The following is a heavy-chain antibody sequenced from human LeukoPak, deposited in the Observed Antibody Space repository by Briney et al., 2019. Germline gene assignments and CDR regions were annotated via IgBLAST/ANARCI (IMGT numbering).Heavy chain of an antibody. D-gene: IGHD3-10*01. J-gene: IGHJ3*02. CDR1: GGSFSGYY. V-gene: IGHV4-34*01. CDR2: INHSGST. Sequence: PSETLSLTCAVYGGSFSGYYWSWIRQPPGKGLEWIGEINHSGSTNYNPSLKSRVTISVDTSKNQFSLKLSSVTAADTAVYYCARDPTYYYGSGRSPGLAFDIWGQGTMVTVSS. CDR3: ARDPTYYYGSGRSPGLAFDI.